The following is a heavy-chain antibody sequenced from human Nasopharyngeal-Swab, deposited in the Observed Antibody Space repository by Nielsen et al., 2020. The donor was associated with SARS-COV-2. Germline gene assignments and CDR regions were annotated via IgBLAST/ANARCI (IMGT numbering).Heavy chain of an antibody. D-gene: IGHD3-22*01. Sequence: SETLSLTCTVSGGSISSGGYYWSWILHHPWKGLEWIGYIYYSGSTYYNPSLKSRVTISVDTSKNQFSLKLSSVTAADTAVYYCARATITMIVVVDAFDIWGQGTMVTVSS. CDR3: ARATITMIVVVDAFDI. CDR2: IYYSGST. V-gene: IGHV4-31*03. J-gene: IGHJ3*02. CDR1: GGSISSGGYY.